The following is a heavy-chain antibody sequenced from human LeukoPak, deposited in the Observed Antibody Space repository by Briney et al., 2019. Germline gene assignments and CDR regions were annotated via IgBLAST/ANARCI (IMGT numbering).Heavy chain of an antibody. CDR3: ARAAFSVVPAAVAFDY. CDR1: GFTFSSYA. Sequence: GGSLRLSCAASGFTFSSYAMSWVRQAPGKGLEWVSAISGSGGSTYYADSVKGRFTISRDNSKNTLYLQMNSLRAEDTAVYYCARAAFSVVPAAVAFDYWGQGTLVTVSS. J-gene: IGHJ4*02. V-gene: IGHV3-23*01. CDR2: ISGSGGST. D-gene: IGHD2-2*01.